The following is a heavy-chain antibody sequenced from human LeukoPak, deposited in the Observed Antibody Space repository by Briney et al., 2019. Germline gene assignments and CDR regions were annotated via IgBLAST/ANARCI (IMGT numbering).Heavy chain of an antibody. CDR3: ARSDEKYIVATPGNSYGMDV. J-gene: IGHJ6*02. CDR2: INPNSGGT. V-gene: IGHV1-2*04. Sequence: WASVKVSCKASGYTFTGYCIHWVRQAPGQGLEWMGWINPNSGGTNYSPEFQGWVTMTRDTSISTAYMELSRLRSDDTAVYYCARSDEKYIVATPGNSYGMDVWGQGTTVTVSS. D-gene: IGHD5-12*01. CDR1: GYTFTGYC.